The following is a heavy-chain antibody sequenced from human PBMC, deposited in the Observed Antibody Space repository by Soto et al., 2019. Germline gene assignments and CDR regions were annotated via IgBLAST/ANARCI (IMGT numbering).Heavy chain of an antibody. Sequence: QVQLVQSGAEVKKPGSSLRVSCKASGGSFRSYAFSWVRQAPGQRLEWMGGVIPMFGTPKNAQKFQTRITIGADEFTRTVYMELSSLISEDTAIYYCARAYDVRSGYYYGMDVWGQGTTVTVSS. CDR1: GGSFRSYA. CDR2: VIPMFGTP. J-gene: IGHJ6*02. CDR3: ARAYDVRSGYYYGMDV. D-gene: IGHD3-10*02. V-gene: IGHV1-69*01.